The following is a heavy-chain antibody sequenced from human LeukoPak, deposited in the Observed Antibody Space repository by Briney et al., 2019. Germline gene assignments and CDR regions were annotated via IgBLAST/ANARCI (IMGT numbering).Heavy chain of an antibody. CDR1: GFTFSSYW. CDR2: ISSSSSYI. CDR3: ARGDILGGSDYYYYMDV. D-gene: IGHD3-10*01. V-gene: IGHV3-21*01. J-gene: IGHJ6*03. Sequence: GGSLRLSCAASGFTFSSYWMSWVRQAPGKGLEWVSSISSSSSYIYYADSVKGRFTISRDNAKNSLYLQMNSLRAEDTAVYYCARGDILGGSDYYYYMDVWGKGTTVTVSS.